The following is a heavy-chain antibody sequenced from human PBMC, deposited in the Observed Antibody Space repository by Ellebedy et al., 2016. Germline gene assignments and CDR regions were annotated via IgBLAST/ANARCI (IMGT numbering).Heavy chain of an antibody. D-gene: IGHD4-17*01. Sequence: ASVKVSCKASGYTFTSYYMHWVRQAPGQGLEWMGIINPSGGSTSYAQKFQGRVTMTRDTSTSTVYMELSSLRSEDTAVYYCARDLEPIPGDPLAPDYWGQGTLVTVSS. CDR2: INPSGGST. J-gene: IGHJ4*02. CDR3: ARDLEPIPGDPLAPDY. V-gene: IGHV1-46*01. CDR1: GYTFTSYY.